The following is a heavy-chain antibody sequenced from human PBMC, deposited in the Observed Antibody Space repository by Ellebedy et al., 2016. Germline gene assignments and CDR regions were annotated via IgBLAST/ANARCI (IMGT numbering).Heavy chain of an antibody. Sequence: GESLKISXVVSGFSFSGYAMNWVRQAPGKGLEWVSSITSSGSYIYYADSVKGRFTISRDNAKNSLYLQMNSLRAEDTAVYYCARELITMVPYGMDVWGQGTTVTVSS. CDR2: ITSSGSYI. V-gene: IGHV3-21*01. J-gene: IGHJ6*02. CDR1: GFSFSGYA. CDR3: ARELITMVPYGMDV. D-gene: IGHD3-10*01.